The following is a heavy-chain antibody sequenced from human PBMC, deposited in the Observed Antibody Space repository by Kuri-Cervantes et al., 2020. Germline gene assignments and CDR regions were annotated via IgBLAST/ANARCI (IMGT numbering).Heavy chain of an antibody. V-gene: IGHV6-1*01. CDR1: GDSVSSNSAA. D-gene: IGHD3-9*01. J-gene: IGHJ4*02. CDR3: ARGTDYDILTGYFLPYFDY. CDR2: TYYRSKWYN. Sequence: LRLSCAISGDSVSSNSAAWNWIRQSPSRGLEWLGRTYYRSKWYNDYAVSVKSRITINPDTSKNQFSLKLSSVTAADTAVYYCARGTDYDILTGYFLPYFDYWGQGTLVTVSS.